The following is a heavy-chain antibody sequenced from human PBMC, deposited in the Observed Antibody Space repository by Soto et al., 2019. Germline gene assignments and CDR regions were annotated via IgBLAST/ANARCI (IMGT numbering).Heavy chain of an antibody. V-gene: IGHV4-4*02. D-gene: IGHD3-3*01. J-gene: IGHJ6*02. CDR1: GDSISSSNW. CDR2: IYHSGST. Sequence: QVQLQESGPGLVKPSETLSLTCAVSGDSISSSNWWSWVHQSPGKGLEWIGEIYHSGSTNYNPSLMSRVTISLDKSKNQFSLRLRSVTAADTAVYYCARDQIFGVVRTHYYYAMDVWGQGTTVTVSS. CDR3: ARDQIFGVVRTHYYYAMDV.